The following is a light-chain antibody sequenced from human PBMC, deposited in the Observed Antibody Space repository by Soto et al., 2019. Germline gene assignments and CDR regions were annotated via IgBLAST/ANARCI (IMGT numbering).Light chain of an antibody. J-gene: IGKJ5*01. CDR3: QQSYSTPIT. Sequence: DIQMTQSPSTLSASVGDRVTITCRASQSISSWLAWYQQKPGKAPKLLIYDASNLESGVPPRFSGSGSGTEFTLTISSLQPDDFATYYCQQSYSTPITFGQGTRLEIK. CDR2: DAS. V-gene: IGKV1-5*01. CDR1: QSISSW.